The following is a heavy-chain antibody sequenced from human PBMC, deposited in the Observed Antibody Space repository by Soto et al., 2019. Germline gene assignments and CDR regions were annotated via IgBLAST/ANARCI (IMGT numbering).Heavy chain of an antibody. CDR3: ARVGRQSYYDGFPVY. CDR2: ISAYNGNT. V-gene: IGHV1-18*03. Sequence: ASVKVSCKASGYTFTTYSISWVRQAPGQGLEWMGWISAYNGNTNYAQKLQGRLTMTTDTSTSTAYMELRSLRSDDMAVYYCARVGRQSYYDGFPVYWGQGTLVTVSS. J-gene: IGHJ4*02. D-gene: IGHD3-22*01. CDR1: GYTFTTYS.